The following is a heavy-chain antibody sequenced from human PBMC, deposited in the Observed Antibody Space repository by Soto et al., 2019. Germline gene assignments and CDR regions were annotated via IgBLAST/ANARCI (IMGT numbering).Heavy chain of an antibody. J-gene: IGHJ4*02. CDR2: INAGNGNT. CDR1: GYTFTGYA. Sequence: QVQLVQSGAEEKKPGASVKVSCKASGYTFTGYAMHWVRQAPGQRLEWMGWINAGNGNTNYSQKFQGRVTITRDTSASTAYMELSSLRSEDTAVYYCARAVAVPADFAYWRQATLVTVSS. D-gene: IGHD6-19*01. CDR3: ARAVAVPADFAY. V-gene: IGHV1-3*05.